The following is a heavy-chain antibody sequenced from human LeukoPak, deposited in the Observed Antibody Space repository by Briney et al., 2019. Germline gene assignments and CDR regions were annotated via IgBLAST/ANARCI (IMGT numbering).Heavy chain of an antibody. CDR3: AADITGYFDY. CDR2: ISGSGGVI. Sequence: PGGSLRLSCEASGFTFSNYYMTWVRHAPGRGLESLSYISGSGGVIYYADSVKGRFTISRDNAKNSLYLQMNSLRAEDTAVYYCAADITGYFDYWGQGALVTVSS. D-gene: IGHD2-8*02. J-gene: IGHJ4*02. V-gene: IGHV3-11*01. CDR1: GFTFSNYY.